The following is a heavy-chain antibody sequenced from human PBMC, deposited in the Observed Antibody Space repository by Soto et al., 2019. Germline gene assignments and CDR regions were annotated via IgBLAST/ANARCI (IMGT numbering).Heavy chain of an antibody. J-gene: IGHJ1*01. CDR1: GGSISSSTYY. D-gene: IGHD4-17*01. Sequence: QLQLQESGPGLVKPSETLSLTCTVSGGSISSSTYYWGWIRQPPGKGLEWIGSIYYSGSTYYNPSLKSRVTLSVVTSKNPFSLKLSSVTAADTAVYSCAKSYGDYVSYWGQGTLVTVSS. CDR3: AKSYGDYVSY. CDR2: IYYSGST. V-gene: IGHV4-39*01.